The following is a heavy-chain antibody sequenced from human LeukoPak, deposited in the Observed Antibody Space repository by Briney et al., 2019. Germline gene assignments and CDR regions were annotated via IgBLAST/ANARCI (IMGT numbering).Heavy chain of an antibody. D-gene: IGHD5-18*01. CDR2: IHHSGTT. Sequence: SETLSLTCSVSGYSISSVYYWGWIRQPPEKGLEWIGSIHHSGTTYYNPSLKSRVTISMDTSRNQFSLKLTSVTAADTALYYCARPSTRGYAYGPSDFDSWGQGTLVTVSS. J-gene: IGHJ4*02. CDR3: ARPSTRGYAYGPSDFDS. CDR1: GYSISSVYY. V-gene: IGHV4-38-2*01.